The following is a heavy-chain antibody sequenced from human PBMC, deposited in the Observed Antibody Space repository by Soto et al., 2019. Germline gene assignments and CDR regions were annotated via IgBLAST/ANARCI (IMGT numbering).Heavy chain of an antibody. Sequence: VQSGAEVKKPGASVEVSCKVSGDSITEVSMHWVRQSPEKGLEWMGGYDPEKGRSISAQNFKGRLTMTEDTSTGTGYVKRISLETGDTAGYFCATGPPWHYFDCWGQGTLVTVSS. V-gene: IGHV1-24*01. CDR3: ATGPPWHYFDC. CDR2: YDPEKGRS. J-gene: IGHJ4*02. CDR1: GDSITEVS. D-gene: IGHD5-12*01.